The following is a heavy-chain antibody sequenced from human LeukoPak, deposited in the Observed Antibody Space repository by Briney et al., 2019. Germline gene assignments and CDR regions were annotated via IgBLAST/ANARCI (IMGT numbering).Heavy chain of an antibody. V-gene: IGHV1-69*05. Sequence: SVKVSCKASGGTFSSYAISWVRQAPGQGLEWMGRVIPIFGTANYAQKFQGRVTITTDESTSTAYMELSSLRSEDTAVYYCARGPGVPNWFDPWGQGTLVTVSS. CDR3: ARGPGVPNWFDP. D-gene: IGHD7-27*01. J-gene: IGHJ5*02. CDR1: GGTFSSYA. CDR2: VIPIFGTA.